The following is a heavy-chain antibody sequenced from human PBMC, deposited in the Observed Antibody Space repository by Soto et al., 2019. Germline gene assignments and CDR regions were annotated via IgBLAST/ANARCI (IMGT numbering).Heavy chain of an antibody. V-gene: IGHV3-23*01. Sequence: PGGSLRLSCAASGFTFSSYAMIRVRQAPGKGLEWVSAISGSGGSTYYADSVKGRFTISRDNSKNTLYLQMNSLRAEDTAVYYCAKDSYDILTGWFEQGYYYYMDVWGKGTTVTVSS. CDR1: GFTFSSYA. CDR2: ISGSGGST. D-gene: IGHD3-9*01. CDR3: AKDSYDILTGWFEQGYYYYMDV. J-gene: IGHJ6*03.